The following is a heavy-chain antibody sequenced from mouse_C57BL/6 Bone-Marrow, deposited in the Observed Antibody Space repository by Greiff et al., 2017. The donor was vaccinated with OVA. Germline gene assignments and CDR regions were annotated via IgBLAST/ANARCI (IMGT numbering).Heavy chain of an antibody. CDR3: ARCGVWGNQSPYWYFDV. J-gene: IGHJ1*03. V-gene: IGHV1-63*01. Sequence: QVQLQQSGAELVRPGTSVKMSCKASGYTFTNYWIGWAKQRPGHGLEWIGDIYPGGGYTNYNEKFKGKATLTADKSSSTAYMQFSSLTSEDSAIYYCARCGVWGNQSPYWYFDVWGTGTTVTVSS. D-gene: IGHD2-1*01. CDR1: GYTFTNYW. CDR2: IYPGGGYT.